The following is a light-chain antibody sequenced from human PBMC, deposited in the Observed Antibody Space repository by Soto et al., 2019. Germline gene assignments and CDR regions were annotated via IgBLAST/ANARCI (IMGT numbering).Light chain of an antibody. CDR1: QSVSSDY. CDR3: QQYGSPR. V-gene: IGKV3-20*01. J-gene: IGKJ4*01. Sequence: EIVMTQSPATLSVSQGERATLSCRASQSVSSDYLAWYQQKPGQAPRLLIYGASSRATGIPDRFSGSGSGADFTLTISRLEPEDFAVYYCQQYGSPRFGGGTKVDIK. CDR2: GAS.